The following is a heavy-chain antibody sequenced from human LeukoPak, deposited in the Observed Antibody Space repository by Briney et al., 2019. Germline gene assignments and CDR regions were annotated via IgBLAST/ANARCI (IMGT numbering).Heavy chain of an antibody. CDR3: ARSHDHLWGNYPDY. V-gene: IGHV4/OR15-8*01. D-gene: IGHD3-16*02. J-gene: IGHJ4*02. CDR1: GGSIDSTNW. CDR2: IHHDGRI. Sequence: SETLSLTCDVSGGSIDSTNWWNWVRQPPGKGLEWIGEIHHDGRINYNPSLRSRVTLSVDKSKNQFSLRLNSVTAADTAMYYCARSHDHLWGNYPDYWGQGTLVTVSS.